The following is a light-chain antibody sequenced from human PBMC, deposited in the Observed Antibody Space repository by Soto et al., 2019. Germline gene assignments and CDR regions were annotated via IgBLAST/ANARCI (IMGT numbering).Light chain of an antibody. CDR3: QQSNSFSWT. Sequence: DIQMTQSPSTLSASVGDRVTITCRASQSISSWLAWYQQKPGKAPKLLIYKASSLEGGVPSRFSGSGSGTEFTLTISSLQPDDFATYYCQQSNSFSWTFGQGTKV. V-gene: IGKV1-5*03. CDR1: QSISSW. J-gene: IGKJ1*01. CDR2: KAS.